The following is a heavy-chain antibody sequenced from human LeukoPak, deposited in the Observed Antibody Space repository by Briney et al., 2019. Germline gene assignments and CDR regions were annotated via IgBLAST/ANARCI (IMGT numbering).Heavy chain of an antibody. Sequence: RSLRLSCVASGFTFKTFWMRWVRQAPGRGLEWVANIKEDGSDKYYVDSVKDRFAISRDNAKNSLFLQMNSLGVEDTAVYFCARYRGSYDLSTPRLWGQGTSVTVTS. J-gene: IGHJ4*02. D-gene: IGHD3-16*01. CDR2: IKEDGSDK. CDR1: GFTFKTFW. V-gene: IGHV3-7*01. CDR3: ARYRGSYDLSTPRL.